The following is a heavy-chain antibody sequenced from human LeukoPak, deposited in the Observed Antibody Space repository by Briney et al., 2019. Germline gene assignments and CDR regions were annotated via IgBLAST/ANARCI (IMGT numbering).Heavy chain of an antibody. CDR2: IYYSGST. D-gene: IGHD2-15*01. Sequence: PSQTLSLTCTVSGGSISSGDYYWSWIRQPPGKGREWIGYIYYSGSTYYNPSLKSRVTISVDTSKNQFSLRLSSVTAADTAVYYCARGEVVVALVYWGQGTLVTVSS. CDR1: GGSISSGDYY. V-gene: IGHV4-30-4*08. J-gene: IGHJ4*02. CDR3: ARGEVVVALVY.